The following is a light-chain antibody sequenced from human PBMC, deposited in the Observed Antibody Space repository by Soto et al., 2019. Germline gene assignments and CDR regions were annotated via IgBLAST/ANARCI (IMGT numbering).Light chain of an antibody. Sequence: QSVLTQPPSASGSPGQSVTISCTGTSSDIGNYKFVSWYQQHPGRAPKLIIYEVSLRPSGVPDRFSGSKSGNTASLTVSGLQDEDEADYYCSSYAGSNRGYVFGTGTKVTVL. V-gene: IGLV2-8*01. CDR1: SSDIGNYKF. CDR2: EVS. J-gene: IGLJ1*01. CDR3: SSYAGSNRGYV.